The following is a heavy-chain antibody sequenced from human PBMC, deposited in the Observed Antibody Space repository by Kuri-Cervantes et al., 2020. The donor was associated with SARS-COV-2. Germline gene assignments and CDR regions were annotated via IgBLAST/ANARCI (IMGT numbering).Heavy chain of an antibody. V-gene: IGHV3-33*01. D-gene: IGHD1-26*01. CDR1: GFTFSSYG. CDR3: ARELVGATNYYGMDV. Sequence: GESLKISCAASGFTFSSYGMRWVRQAPGKGLEWVAVIWYDGSNKYYADSVKGRFTISRDNSKNTLYLKMNSLRAEDTAVYYCARELVGATNYYGMDVWGQGTTVTVSS. CDR2: IWYDGSNK. J-gene: IGHJ6*02.